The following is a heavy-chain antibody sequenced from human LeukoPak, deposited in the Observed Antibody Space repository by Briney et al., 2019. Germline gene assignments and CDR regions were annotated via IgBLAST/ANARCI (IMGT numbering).Heavy chain of an antibody. V-gene: IGHV3-48*01. D-gene: IGHD3-3*01. CDR2: ITSSSSVI. J-gene: IGHJ4*02. Sequence: GGSLRLSCAASGFSFSDYTMNWVRQAPGKGLEWVSCITSSSSVIYYADSVKGRFTTSRDNAKNSLFLQMNGLRAEDTAVYYCARITLFGIIFDSWGQGTLVTVSS. CDR1: GFSFSDYT. CDR3: ARITLFGIIFDS.